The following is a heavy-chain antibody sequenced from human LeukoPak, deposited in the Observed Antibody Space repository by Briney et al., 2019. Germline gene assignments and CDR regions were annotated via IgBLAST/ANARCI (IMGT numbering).Heavy chain of an antibody. V-gene: IGHV1-2*02. CDR2: INPNSGGT. Sequence: ASVKVSCKASGYTFTTYYIHWVRQAPGQGLEWMGWINPNSGGTNYAQKFQGRVTMTRDTSISTAYMELSSLRSEDTAVYYCATRLYSSSGAVDYWGQGTLVTVSS. J-gene: IGHJ4*02. CDR1: GYTFTTYY. CDR3: ATRLYSSSGAVDY. D-gene: IGHD6-6*01.